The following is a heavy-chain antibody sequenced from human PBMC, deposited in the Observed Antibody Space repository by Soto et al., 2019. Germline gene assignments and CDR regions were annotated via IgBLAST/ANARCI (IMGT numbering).Heavy chain of an antibody. D-gene: IGHD4-4*01. CDR3: ARGLQQTDY. V-gene: IGHV3-23*01. CDR1: GFTFNTYA. J-gene: IGHJ4*02. Sequence: PGGSLRLSCAASGFTFNTYAMNWVRQAPGKGLEWVSGISAGGGGTYYADSVKGRFAISRDDSKNTLHLQMNSLRAEDTAVYYCARGLQQTDYWGQGTQVTVSS. CDR2: ISAGGGGT.